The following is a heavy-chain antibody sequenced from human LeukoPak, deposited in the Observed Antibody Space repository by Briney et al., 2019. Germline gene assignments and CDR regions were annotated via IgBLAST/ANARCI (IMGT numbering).Heavy chain of an antibody. Sequence: SETLSLTCAVYGVSFSGYYWSWIRQPPGKGLEWIGEINHSGSTNYNPSLKSRVTMSVDTSKNQFSLKLSSVTAADTAVYYCARDVEDHGSGPNYYYMDVWGKGTTVTISS. CDR3: ARDVEDHGSGPNYYYMDV. V-gene: IGHV4-34*01. CDR2: INHSGST. J-gene: IGHJ6*03. CDR1: GVSFSGYY. D-gene: IGHD3-10*01.